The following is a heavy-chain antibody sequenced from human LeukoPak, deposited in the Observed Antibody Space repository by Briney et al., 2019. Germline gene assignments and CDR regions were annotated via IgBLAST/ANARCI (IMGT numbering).Heavy chain of an antibody. Sequence: SETLSLTCTVSGGSISTQYWSWIRQPPGKGQEWIGHIYSSGSTSYNPSLKSRVTMSVDTSTNQISLRLSSVTAADTAVYYCARVVPAARAFDYWGQGTLVTVSS. CDR2: IYSSGST. CDR1: GGSISTQY. J-gene: IGHJ4*02. D-gene: IGHD2-2*01. CDR3: ARVVPAARAFDY. V-gene: IGHV4-59*11.